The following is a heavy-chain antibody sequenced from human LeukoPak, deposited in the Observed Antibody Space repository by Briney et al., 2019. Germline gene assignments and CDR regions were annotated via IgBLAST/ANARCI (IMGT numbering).Heavy chain of an antibody. J-gene: IGHJ4*02. V-gene: IGHV3-33*01. CDR2: IWSDGSHK. Sequence: GGSLRLSCAASGFPFSHYGIHWVRQPPGKGLEWAAVIWSDGSHKYYADSVKGRFTISRDNSKNTLYLQMSSLRVEDTAVYSCVRAPGPFDYWGQGTLVTVSS. CDR1: GFPFSHYG. D-gene: IGHD3-10*01. CDR3: VRAPGPFDY.